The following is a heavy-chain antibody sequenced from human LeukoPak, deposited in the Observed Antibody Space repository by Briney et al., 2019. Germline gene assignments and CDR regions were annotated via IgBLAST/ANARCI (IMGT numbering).Heavy chain of an antibody. CDR3: ASSLRYFDWLLFDY. CDR2: IYYSGST. CDR1: GGSISSGDYY. D-gene: IGHD3-9*01. J-gene: IGHJ4*02. Sequence: SETLSLTCTVSGGSISSGDYYWSWIRQPPGKGLEWIGYIYYSGSTHYNPSLKSRVTISVDTSKNQFSLKLSSVTAADTAVYYCASSLRYFDWLLFDYWGQGTLVTVSS. V-gene: IGHV4-30-4*01.